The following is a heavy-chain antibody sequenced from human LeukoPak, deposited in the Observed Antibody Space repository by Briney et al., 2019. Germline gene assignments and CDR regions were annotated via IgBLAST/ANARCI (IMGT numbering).Heavy chain of an antibody. Sequence: GGSLRLSCAASGFTFSSYAMSWVRQAPGKGLEWVSAISGSGGSTYYADSVKGRFTISRDNSKNTLFLQMNSLRAEDTAVYYCVKDRFSTSPSYFDYWGQGTLVAVSS. CDR3: VKDRFSTSPSYFDY. CDR1: GFTFSSYA. CDR2: ISGSGGST. V-gene: IGHV3-23*01. J-gene: IGHJ4*02. D-gene: IGHD2-2*01.